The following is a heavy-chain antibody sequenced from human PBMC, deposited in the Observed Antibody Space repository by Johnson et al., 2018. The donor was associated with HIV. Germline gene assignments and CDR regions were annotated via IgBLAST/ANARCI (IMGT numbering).Heavy chain of an antibody. J-gene: IGHJ3*02. Sequence: QVQLVESGGGLVQPGRSLRLSCAASGFTFSSYAMHWVRQAPGKGLEWVAVISYDGSNKYYADSVKGRFTISRDNSKNTLFLQMNSLRAEDTAVFYCARACRDGYTCDAFDIWGQGTMVTVSS. CDR2: ISYDGSNK. CDR1: GFTFSSYA. D-gene: IGHD5-24*01. V-gene: IGHV3-30*14. CDR3: ARACRDGYTCDAFDI.